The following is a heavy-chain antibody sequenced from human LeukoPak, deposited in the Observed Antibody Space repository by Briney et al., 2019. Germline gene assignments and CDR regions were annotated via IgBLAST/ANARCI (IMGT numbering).Heavy chain of an antibody. J-gene: IGHJ4*02. D-gene: IGHD2-15*01. CDR1: GFTFSSYS. Sequence: GGSLRLSCAASGFTFSSYSMNWVRQAPGKGLGWVSSISSSSGYIHYADSVRGRFTISRDNAKNSLYLQMNSLRAEDTAVYYCAREKEGDSNGDFDYWGQGTLVTVSS. CDR2: ISSSSGYI. CDR3: AREKEGDSNGDFDY. V-gene: IGHV3-21*01.